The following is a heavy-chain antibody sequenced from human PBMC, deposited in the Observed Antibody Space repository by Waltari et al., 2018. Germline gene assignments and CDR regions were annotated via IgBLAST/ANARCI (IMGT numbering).Heavy chain of an antibody. J-gene: IGHJ1*01. V-gene: IGHV1-3*01. Sequence: QVQLVQSGAEVKKPGASVKVSCKASGYTFTSYAMHWVRQAPGQRLEWMGWITAGNGNTKYSQKFQGRVTITRDTSASTAYMELSSLRSEDTAVYYCARGWYALQGGRRVPEYFQHWGQGTLVTVSS. CDR3: ARGWYALQGGRRVPEYFQH. D-gene: IGHD6-13*01. CDR2: ITAGNGNT. CDR1: GYTFTSYA.